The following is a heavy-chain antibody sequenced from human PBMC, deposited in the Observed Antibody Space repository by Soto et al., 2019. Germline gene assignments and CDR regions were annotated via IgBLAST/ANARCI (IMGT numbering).Heavy chain of an antibody. V-gene: IGHV4-34*01. D-gene: IGHD3-16*02. CDR3: ARGLNDYIWGSYRTTPDY. Sequence: SQTLSLTCAVYGGSFSGYYWSWIRQPPGKGLEWIGEINHSGSTNYNPSLKSRVTISVDTSKNQFSLKLSSVTAADTAVYYCARGLNDYIWGSYRTTPDYWGQGILVTVSS. CDR1: GGSFSGYY. J-gene: IGHJ4*02. CDR2: INHSGST.